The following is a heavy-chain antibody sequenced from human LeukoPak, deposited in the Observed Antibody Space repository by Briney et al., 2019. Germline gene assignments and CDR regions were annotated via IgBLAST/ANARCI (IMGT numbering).Heavy chain of an antibody. V-gene: IGHV3-74*01. J-gene: IGHJ4*02. CDR1: GFTFSSLW. CDR2: INSVGKIT. CDR3: ARATGSGRYGRLDY. Sequence: GGSLRLSCAASGFTFSSLWMHWVRQAPGKGLVWVSRINSVGKITIYADSVKGRFTISRDNAKNTLYLQMNSLRAEDTAVYYCARATGSGRYGRLDYWGQGTLVTVSS. D-gene: IGHD1-26*01.